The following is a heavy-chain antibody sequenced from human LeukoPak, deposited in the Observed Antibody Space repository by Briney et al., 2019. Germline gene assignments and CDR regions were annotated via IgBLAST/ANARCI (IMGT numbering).Heavy chain of an antibody. J-gene: IGHJ4*02. Sequence: GGSLRLSCAASGFTFSSYAMSWVRQAPGKGLEWASAISGSGGSTYYADSVKGRFTISRDNSKNTLYLQMNSLRAEDTAVYYCAKFIQIAHTFDYWGQGTLVTVSS. V-gene: IGHV3-23*01. CDR2: ISGSGGST. CDR3: AKFIQIAHTFDY. D-gene: IGHD2-21*01. CDR1: GFTFSSYA.